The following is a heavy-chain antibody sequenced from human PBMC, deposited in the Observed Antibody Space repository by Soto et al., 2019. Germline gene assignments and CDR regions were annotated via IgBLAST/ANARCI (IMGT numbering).Heavy chain of an antibody. CDR1: GFTFSSYA. Sequence: PGESLKISCAASGFTFSSYAMSWVRQAPGKGLEWVSAISGSGGSTYYADSVKGRFTISRDNSKNTLYLQMNSLRAEDTAVYYCAKDFIGDQPWGFDPWGQGTLVTVSS. CDR2: ISGSGGST. J-gene: IGHJ5*02. V-gene: IGHV3-23*01. CDR3: AKDFIGDQPWGFDP. D-gene: IGHD2-2*01.